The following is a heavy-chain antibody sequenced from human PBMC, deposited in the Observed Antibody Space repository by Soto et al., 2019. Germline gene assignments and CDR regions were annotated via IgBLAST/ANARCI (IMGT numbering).Heavy chain of an antibody. CDR3: ARGSSVLWFGEPYFEY. Sequence: QVQLQESGPGLVKPSQTLSLTCTVSGGSISSGDYYWSWIRQPPGKGLEWIGYIYYSGSTYYNPSLKSRVTISVDTSKNQFSLKLSSVTAADTAVYYCARGSSVLWFGEPYFEYWGQGTLVTVSS. J-gene: IGHJ4*02. V-gene: IGHV4-30-4*01. CDR2: IYYSGST. D-gene: IGHD3-10*01. CDR1: GGSISSGDYY.